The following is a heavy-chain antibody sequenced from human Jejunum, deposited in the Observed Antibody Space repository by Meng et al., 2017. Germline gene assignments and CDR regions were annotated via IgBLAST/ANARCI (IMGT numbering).Heavy chain of an antibody. CDR1: GSSIRSTSYY. Sequence: LQLQESGPGLVKPSETLSLTCTVSGSSIRSTSYYWGWIRQPPGKGLEWIGSIYYSGSTFYNPSLKSRVTVSVDTSRDQFSLKLSSVTAADTAVYYCARQTYYYESSGYGYAFDYWGQGTLVTVSS. CDR3: ARQTYYYESSGYGYAFDY. V-gene: IGHV4-39*01. J-gene: IGHJ4*02. CDR2: IYYSGST. D-gene: IGHD3-22*01.